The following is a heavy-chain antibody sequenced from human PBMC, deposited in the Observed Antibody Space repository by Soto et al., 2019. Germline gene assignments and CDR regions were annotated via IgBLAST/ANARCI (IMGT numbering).Heavy chain of an antibody. Sequence: GASVKVSCKASGYTFTNYCFTWVRQAPGQGLEWLGWISTYNGNTKYAQKVQGRLTMTTDTSTSTANMELTSLRSDDTALYYCARTTVTASYYYMDVWGKGSTVTVSS. CDR2: ISTYNGNT. J-gene: IGHJ6*03. V-gene: IGHV1-18*01. CDR1: GYTFTNYC. CDR3: ARTTVTASYYYMDV. D-gene: IGHD4-17*01.